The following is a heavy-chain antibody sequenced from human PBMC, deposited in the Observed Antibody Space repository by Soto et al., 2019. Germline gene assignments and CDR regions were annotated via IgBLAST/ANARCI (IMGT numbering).Heavy chain of an antibody. V-gene: IGHV1-69*01. CDR1: GGSFGTYA. CDR2: IIPNFGST. J-gene: IGHJ6*02. D-gene: IGHD2-2*01. Sequence: QVQLVQSGAEVKKPGSSVKVSCKASGGSFGTYAVSWARQAPGQGLEWMGAIIPNFGSTNYAQKFQGRLTITADESTSTAYMELSRLKSEDTAVYYCAREDSSPFYYGVDVWGQGTTVTVSS. CDR3: AREDSSPFYYGVDV.